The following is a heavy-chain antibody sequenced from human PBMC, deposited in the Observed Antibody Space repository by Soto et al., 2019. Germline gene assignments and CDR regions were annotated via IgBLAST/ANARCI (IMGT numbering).Heavy chain of an antibody. V-gene: IGHV1-69*13. CDR2: IIPIFGTA. CDR3: ARESSQRITIFGVVTEEYFQH. Sequence: SVKVSCKASGGTFSSYAISWVRQAPGQGLEWMGGIIPIFGTANYAQRFQGRVTITADESTSTAYMGLSSLRSEDTAVYYCARESSQRITIFGVVTEEYFQHWGQGTLVTVSS. D-gene: IGHD3-3*01. J-gene: IGHJ1*01. CDR1: GGTFSSYA.